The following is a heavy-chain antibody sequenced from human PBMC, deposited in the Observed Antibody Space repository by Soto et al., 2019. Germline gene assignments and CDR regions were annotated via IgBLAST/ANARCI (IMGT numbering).Heavy chain of an antibody. CDR2: SRNKANSYTT. J-gene: IGHJ4*02. CDR1: GFTFSDHY. Sequence: EVQLVESGGGLVQPGGSLRLSCVASGFTFSDHYMDWVRQAPGKGLEWVGRSRNKANSYTTEYAASVKGRFTISRDDSENSVHLQMNSLKIEDTAVYFCIRPMTGTTRGFDYWGQGTLVTVSS. CDR3: IRPMTGTTRGFDY. V-gene: IGHV3-72*01. D-gene: IGHD1-1*01.